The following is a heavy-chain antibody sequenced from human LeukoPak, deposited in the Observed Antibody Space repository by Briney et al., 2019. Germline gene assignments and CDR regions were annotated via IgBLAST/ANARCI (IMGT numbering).Heavy chain of an antibody. CDR2: IYTSGST. D-gene: IGHD3-10*01. Sequence: PSETLSLTYTVSGGSISSGSYYWSWNRQPAGKGLEWIGRIYTSGSTNYNPSLKSRVTISVYTSKNQFSLKLSSVPAADTAVYYCARGEGGLWFGELSKGVWGQGTLVTVSS. V-gene: IGHV4-61*02. J-gene: IGHJ4*02. CDR1: GGSISSGSYY. CDR3: ARGEGGLWFGELSKGV.